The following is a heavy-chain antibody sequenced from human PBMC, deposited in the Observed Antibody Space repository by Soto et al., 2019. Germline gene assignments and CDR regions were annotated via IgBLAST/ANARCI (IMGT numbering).Heavy chain of an antibody. CDR3: ARATPYYYDSSGYPFDY. J-gene: IGHJ4*02. V-gene: IGHV3-33*08. CDR2: IRFNGSNK. D-gene: IGHD3-22*01. Sequence: GGSLILSCAASGFTFGSYAMRWARQAPGKGLEWVSVIRFNGSNKYYADSVKGRFTISRDNSKNTLYLQMNSLRAEDTAVYYCARATPYYYDSSGYPFDYWGQGTLVTVSS. CDR1: GFTFGSYA.